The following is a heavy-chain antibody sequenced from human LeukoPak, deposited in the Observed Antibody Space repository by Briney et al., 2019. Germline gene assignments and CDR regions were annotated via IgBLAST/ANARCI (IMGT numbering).Heavy chain of an antibody. Sequence: GGSLRLSCAASGFTFSSYAMSWVRQAPGKGLEWVSAISGSGGSTYYADSVKGRFTFSRDNPKNTLYLQMNSLRAEDTAVYYCAKEIGIAVAGTRDNYYDYGMDVWGQGTTVTVSS. J-gene: IGHJ6*02. CDR2: ISGSGGST. D-gene: IGHD6-19*01. CDR3: AKEIGIAVAGTRDNYYDYGMDV. V-gene: IGHV3-23*01. CDR1: GFTFSSYA.